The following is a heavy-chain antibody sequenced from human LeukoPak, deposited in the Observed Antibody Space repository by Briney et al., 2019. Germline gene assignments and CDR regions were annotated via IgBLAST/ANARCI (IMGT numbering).Heavy chain of an antibody. D-gene: IGHD5-12*01. V-gene: IGHV3-23*01. Sequence: GGSLRLSCAASGFTFSNYAMSWVRQAPGKGLEWVSDISGSGRTTNYADSVKGRFTISRDRSKNTLDLQMNSLRAEDTAVYYCARVDYSNWFDPWGQGTLVTVSS. CDR2: ISGSGRTT. CDR1: GFTFSNYA. J-gene: IGHJ5*02. CDR3: ARVDYSNWFDP.